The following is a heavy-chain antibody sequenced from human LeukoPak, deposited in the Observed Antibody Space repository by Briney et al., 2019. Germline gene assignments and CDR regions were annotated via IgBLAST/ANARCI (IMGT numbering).Heavy chain of an antibody. J-gene: IGHJ4*02. CDR2: IIPIFGTA. D-gene: IGHD6-13*01. Sequence: SVKVSCKASGGTFSSYAISWVRQAPGQGLEWMGGIIPIFGTANYAQKFQGRVTITADESTSTAYMELSSLRSEDTAVYYCARILAAAETGDYWGQGTLVTVSS. CDR1: GGTFSSYA. V-gene: IGHV1-69*13. CDR3: ARILAAAETGDY.